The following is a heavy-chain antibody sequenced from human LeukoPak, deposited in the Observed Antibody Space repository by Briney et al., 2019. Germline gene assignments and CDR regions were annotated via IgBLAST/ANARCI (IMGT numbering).Heavy chain of an antibody. CDR1: GGSISSGGYY. D-gene: IGHD3-22*01. CDR3: ARVELRDYYDSSGYNDY. CDR2: IYYSGST. Sequence: SETLSLTCTVSGGSISSGGYYWSWLRQHPGKGLEWIGYIYYSGSTYYNPSLKSRVTISVDTSKNQFSLKLSSVTAADTAVYYCARVELRDYYDSSGYNDYWGQGTLVTVSS. V-gene: IGHV4-31*03. J-gene: IGHJ4*02.